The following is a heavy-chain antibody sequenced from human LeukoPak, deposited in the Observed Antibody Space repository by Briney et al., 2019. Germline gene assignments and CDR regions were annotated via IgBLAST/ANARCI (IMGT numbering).Heavy chain of an antibody. Sequence: PGGSLRLSCAASGFTFSSYEMSWVRQAPGKGLEWVSYISSSGSTIYYADSVKGRFTISRDNAKNSLYLQMNSLRAEDTAVYYCARVFAPEWYFDYWGQGTLVTVSS. CDR3: ARVFAPEWYFDY. CDR1: GFTFSSYE. CDR2: ISSSGSTI. D-gene: IGHD3-3*01. J-gene: IGHJ4*02. V-gene: IGHV3-48*03.